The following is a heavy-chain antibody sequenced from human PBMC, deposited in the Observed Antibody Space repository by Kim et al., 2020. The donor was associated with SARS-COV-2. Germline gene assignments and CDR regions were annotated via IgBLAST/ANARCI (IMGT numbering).Heavy chain of an antibody. CDR3: ARDPSIAAAGTN. Sequence: SETLSLTCTVSGGSISSYYWSWIRQPPGKGLEWIGYIYYSGSTNYNPSLKSRVTISVDTSKNQFSLKLSSVTAADTAVYYCARDPSIAAAGTNWGQGTLVTVSS. CDR2: IYYSGST. CDR1: GGSISSYY. J-gene: IGHJ4*02. V-gene: IGHV4-59*01. D-gene: IGHD6-13*01.